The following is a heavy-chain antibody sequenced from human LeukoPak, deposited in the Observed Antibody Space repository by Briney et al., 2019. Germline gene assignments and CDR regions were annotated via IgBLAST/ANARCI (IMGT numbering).Heavy chain of an antibody. D-gene: IGHD6-19*01. CDR2: ISYDGSNK. CDR1: GFTFSSYA. Sequence: PGGSLRLSCAASGFTFSSYAMLGVRQAPGKGLEWVAVISYDGSNKYYADSVKGRFTISRDNSKNTLYLQMNSLRAEETAVYYCARDRGYSSGWREAFDIWGQGTMVTVSS. CDR3: ARDRGYSSGWREAFDI. J-gene: IGHJ3*02. V-gene: IGHV3-30-3*01.